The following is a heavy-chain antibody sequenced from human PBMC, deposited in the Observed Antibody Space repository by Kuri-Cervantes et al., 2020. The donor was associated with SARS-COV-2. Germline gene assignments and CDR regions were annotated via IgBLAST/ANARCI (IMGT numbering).Heavy chain of an antibody. V-gene: IGHV3-73*01. CDR1: GFTFGGSA. CDR2: IRSKANSYAT. J-gene: IGHJ6*03. Sequence: GESLKISCAASGFTFGGSAMHWVRQASGKGLGWVGRIRSKANSYATAYAALVKGRFTISRDDSKNTAYLQMNSLKTEDTAVYYCTRGTSQTYYYYYYMDVWGKGTTVTVSS. CDR3: TRGTSQTYYYYYYMDV. D-gene: IGHD2-2*01.